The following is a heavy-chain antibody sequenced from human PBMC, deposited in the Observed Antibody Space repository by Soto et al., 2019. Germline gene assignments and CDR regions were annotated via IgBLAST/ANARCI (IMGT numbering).Heavy chain of an antibody. V-gene: IGHV3-23*01. D-gene: IGHD3-3*01. CDR1: GFTFSTYI. CDR3: AKATLRVVHPLVFDY. CDR2: ISGSGGAT. Sequence: GGSLRLSCVGSGFTFSTYIINWVRKAPGKGLEWISVISGSGGATYVADSVKGRFVISRDNSKNTLYLQMNSLRAEDTAIYYCAKATLRVVHPLVFDYWGQGRLVTVSS. J-gene: IGHJ4*02.